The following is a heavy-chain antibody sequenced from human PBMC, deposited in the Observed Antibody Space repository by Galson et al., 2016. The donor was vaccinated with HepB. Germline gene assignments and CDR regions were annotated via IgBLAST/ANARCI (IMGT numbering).Heavy chain of an antibody. J-gene: IGHJ4*02. V-gene: IGHV3-30*03. D-gene: IGHD3-10*01. Sequence: SLRLSCAASGFTFSSYGLHWVCQAPGKGLEWVAVISYHGSNKYYVDSVKGRFTISRDNSKNTLYLQMNSLRVEEPAMYYCAGDGYYYGSGSYGAATYWGQGTPVTVSS. CDR3: AGDGYYYGSGSYGAATY. CDR1: GFTFSSYG. CDR2: ISYHGSNK.